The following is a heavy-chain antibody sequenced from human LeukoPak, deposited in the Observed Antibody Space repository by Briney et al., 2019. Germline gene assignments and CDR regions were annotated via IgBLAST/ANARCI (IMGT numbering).Heavy chain of an antibody. V-gene: IGHV1-2*02. D-gene: IGHD5-12*01. CDR2: INPNSGGT. J-gene: IGHJ3*02. CDR1: GYTFTSYG. Sequence: ASVKVSCKASGYTFTSYGISWVRQAPGQGLEWMGWINPNSGGTNYAQKFQGRVTMTRDTSISTAYMELSRLRSDDTAVYYCARKWQYDAFDIWGQGTMVTVSS. CDR3: ARKWQYDAFDI.